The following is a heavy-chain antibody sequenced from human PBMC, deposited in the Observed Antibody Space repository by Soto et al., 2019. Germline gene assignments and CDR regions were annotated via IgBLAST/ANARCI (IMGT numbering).Heavy chain of an antibody. CDR3: ARASSSSSRPSDY. CDR1: GFTFSRYS. J-gene: IGHJ4*02. D-gene: IGHD6-6*01. CDR2: ISSSSSYI. Sequence: GGSLRPSLSASGFTFSRYSMNWFRQAAGKGLECVQPISSSSSYIYYEDSVKRRFTISRDNDKNSLYLQMASLRAEDMGVYYCARASSSSSRPSDYWGQGTLVTVSS. V-gene: IGHV3-21*01.